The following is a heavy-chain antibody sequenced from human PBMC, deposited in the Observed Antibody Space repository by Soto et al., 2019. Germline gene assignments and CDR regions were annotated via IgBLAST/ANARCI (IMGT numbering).Heavy chain of an antibody. V-gene: IGHV4-59*01. J-gene: IGHJ4*02. CDR1: GGSISSYY. CDR2: IYYSGST. CDR3: ARFSGSNDY. D-gene: IGHD1-26*01. Sequence: PSETLSLTCTVSGGSISSYYWSWIRQPPGKGLEWIGYIYYSGSTNYNPSLKSRVTISVDTSKNQFSLKLSSVTAADTAVYYCARFSGSNDYWGQGTLVTVSS.